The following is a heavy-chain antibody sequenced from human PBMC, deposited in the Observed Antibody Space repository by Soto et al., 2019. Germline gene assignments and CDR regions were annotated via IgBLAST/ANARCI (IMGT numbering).Heavy chain of an antibody. CDR3: ARGLQLEEVFDI. D-gene: IGHD1-1*01. CDR1: GYTFTSYC. V-gene: IGHV1-18*04. CDR2: ISAYNGNT. Sequence: ASVKVSCKASGYTFTSYCISWVGQAPGQGLEWMGWISAYNGNTNYAQKLQGRVTMTTDTSTSTAYMELRSLRSDDTAVYYCARGLQLEEVFDIWGQGTMVTVSS. J-gene: IGHJ3*02.